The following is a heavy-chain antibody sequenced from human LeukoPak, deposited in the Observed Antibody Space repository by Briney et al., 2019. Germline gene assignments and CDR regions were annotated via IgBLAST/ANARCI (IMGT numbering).Heavy chain of an antibody. CDR2: ISSSSSYI. Sequence: GGSLTLPCAASGFTFSSYSMNWVRQAPGKALEWVSSISSSSSYIYYADSVKGRFTIYRDNAKNSLYLQMNSLRAEDTAVYYCARVSYGSGSPDYWGQGTLVTVSS. V-gene: IGHV3-21*01. J-gene: IGHJ4*02. D-gene: IGHD3-10*01. CDR3: ARVSYGSGSPDY. CDR1: GFTFSSYS.